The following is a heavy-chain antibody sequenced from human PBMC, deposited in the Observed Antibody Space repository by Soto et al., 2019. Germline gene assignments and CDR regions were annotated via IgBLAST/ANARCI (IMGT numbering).Heavy chain of an antibody. CDR3: ASSGSTKTLGGPYYFDY. J-gene: IGHJ4*02. CDR2: IIPIFGTA. D-gene: IGHD2-15*01. Sequence: QVQLVQSGAEVKKPGSSVKVSCKASGGTFSSYAISWVRQAPGQGLEWMGGIIPIFGTANYAQKFQGRVTITADESTSTAYMELSSLRSEDTAVYYCASSGSTKTLGGPYYFDYWGQGTLVTVSS. CDR1: GGTFSSYA. V-gene: IGHV1-69*01.